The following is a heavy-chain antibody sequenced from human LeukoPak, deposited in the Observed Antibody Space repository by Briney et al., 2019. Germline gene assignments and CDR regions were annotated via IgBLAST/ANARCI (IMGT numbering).Heavy chain of an antibody. Sequence: SVKVSCKASGGTFSSYAISWVRQAPGQGLEWMGGIIPIFGTANYAQKFQGRVTITADKSTSTAYMELSSLRSEDTAVYYCAREPSTYYYGSGSRPGENWFDPWGQGTLVTVSS. CDR1: GGTFSSYA. CDR2: IIPIFGTA. D-gene: IGHD3-10*01. CDR3: AREPSTYYYGSGSRPGENWFDP. V-gene: IGHV1-69*06. J-gene: IGHJ5*02.